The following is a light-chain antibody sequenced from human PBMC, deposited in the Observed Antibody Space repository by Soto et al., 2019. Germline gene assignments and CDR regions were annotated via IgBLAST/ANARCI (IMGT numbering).Light chain of an antibody. Sequence: EIVMTQSLATLSVSPDERATLSCRASENIYTNLAWYQQKPGQAPRLLIYGASTRATGIPARFSGSGSGTEFTLTISSLQSEDFAVYYCQQYNNWPQTFGQGTKVDIK. CDR3: QQYNNWPQT. CDR1: ENIYTN. J-gene: IGKJ1*01. V-gene: IGKV3-15*01. CDR2: GAS.